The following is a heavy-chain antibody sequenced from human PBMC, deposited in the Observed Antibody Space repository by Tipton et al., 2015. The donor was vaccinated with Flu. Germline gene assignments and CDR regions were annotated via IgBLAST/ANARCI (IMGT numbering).Heavy chain of an antibody. Sequence: LRLSCTVSGGSISSSSYYWGWIRQPPGKGLEWIGSIYHSGSTYYNPSLKSRVTISVDTSKNQFSLKLSSVTAADTAVYYCARDPTTRGSTDEHWGQGTLVTVSS. CDR2: IYHSGST. CDR1: GGSISSSSYY. D-gene: IGHD1-14*01. CDR3: ARDPTTRGSTDEH. J-gene: IGHJ4*02. V-gene: IGHV4-39*07.